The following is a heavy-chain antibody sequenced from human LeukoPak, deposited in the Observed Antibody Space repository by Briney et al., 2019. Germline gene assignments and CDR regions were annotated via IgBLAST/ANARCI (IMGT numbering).Heavy chain of an antibody. Sequence: GGSLRLSCAASGFTVSSNYMSWVRQAPGKGLEWVSVIYSGGSTYYADSVKGRFTISRDNSKNTLYLQMNSLRAEDTAVYYCAKMDDGYPSGFDYWGQGTLVTVSS. V-gene: IGHV3-53*01. D-gene: IGHD6-25*01. CDR1: GFTVSSNY. CDR3: AKMDDGYPSGFDY. J-gene: IGHJ4*02. CDR2: IYSGGST.